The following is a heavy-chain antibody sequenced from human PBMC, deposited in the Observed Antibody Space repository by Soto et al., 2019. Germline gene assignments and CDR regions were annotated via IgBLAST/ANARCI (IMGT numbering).Heavy chain of an antibody. V-gene: IGHV3-23*01. CDR3: AKVAANTYYLYYMDV. CDR1: GFTFSTYA. D-gene: IGHD6-13*01. J-gene: IGHJ6*03. Sequence: GGSLRLSCAASGFTFSTYAMSWVRQAPGKGLEWVSSISASGYSTYYADSVQGRFTISRDSSKNTLDLQMNSLRVEDTAVYHCAKVAANTYYLYYMDVWGKGTTVTVSS. CDR2: ISASGYST.